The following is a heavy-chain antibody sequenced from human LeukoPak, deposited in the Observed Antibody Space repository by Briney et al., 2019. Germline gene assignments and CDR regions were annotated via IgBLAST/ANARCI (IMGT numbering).Heavy chain of an antibody. CDR1: GGSFSGYY. J-gene: IGHJ4*02. V-gene: IGHV4-34*01. D-gene: IGHD1-14*01. CDR2: INHSGGT. CDR3: ARGRSVFLKLLDY. Sequence: SETLSLTCAVYGGSFSGYYWSWIRQPPGKGLEWIGEINHSGGTNYNPSLKSRVTISVDTSKNQFSLKLSSVTAADTAVYYCARGRSVFLKLLDYWGQGTLVTVSS.